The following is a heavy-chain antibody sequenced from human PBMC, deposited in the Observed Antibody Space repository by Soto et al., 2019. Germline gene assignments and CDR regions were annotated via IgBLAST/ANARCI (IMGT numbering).Heavy chain of an antibody. CDR3: AREGRGKKAGYNGLVSLGV. D-gene: IGHD5-12*01. Sequence: QVQLVQSGAEVKTPGSSLKVSCKVSGSRFSNYVISWVRQAPGHGLEWLGRIIPIFNSTKYAQSFQGRVTITGDTSTSKASLELSSLRTDDTAVYYCAREGRGKKAGYNGLVSLGVWGQGTLVTVSS. J-gene: IGHJ4*02. V-gene: IGHV1-69*06. CDR2: IIPIFNST. CDR1: GSRFSNYV.